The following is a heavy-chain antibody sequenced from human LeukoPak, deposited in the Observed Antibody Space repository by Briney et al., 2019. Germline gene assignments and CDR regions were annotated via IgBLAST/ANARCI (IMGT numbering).Heavy chain of an antibody. V-gene: IGHV4-39*01. J-gene: IGHJ4*02. D-gene: IGHD6-13*01. CDR2: INYRGNT. CDR1: GGSFSGGIYY. Sequence: SEPLSLTCSVSGGSFSGGIYYWGWIRQPPGKGLEWIGNINYRGNTVYNPSLESRVSMSVDTSRSQFSLRLRSVTAADTSVYYCARRRAAAGPFDYWGQGTRVTVSS. CDR3: ARRRAAAGPFDY.